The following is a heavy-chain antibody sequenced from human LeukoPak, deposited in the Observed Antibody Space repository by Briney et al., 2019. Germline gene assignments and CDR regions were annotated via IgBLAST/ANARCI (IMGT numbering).Heavy chain of an antibody. CDR1: GFTFSSYS. CDR2: ISSNSSYI. V-gene: IGHV3-21*01. J-gene: IGHJ4*02. Sequence: PGGSLRLSCAASGFTFSSYSMNWVRQAPGKGLEWVSSISSNSSYIYYADSVKGRFTISRDNAKNSLYLQMNSLRAEDTAVYYCARGLTWYGGYYYDSSGYPFDYWGQGTLVTVSS. D-gene: IGHD3-22*01. CDR3: ARGLTWYGGYYYDSSGYPFDY.